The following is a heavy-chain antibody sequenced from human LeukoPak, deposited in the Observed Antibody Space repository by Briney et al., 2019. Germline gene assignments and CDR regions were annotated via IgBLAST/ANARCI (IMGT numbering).Heavy chain of an antibody. J-gene: IGHJ4*02. V-gene: IGHV3-23*01. Sequence: GGSLRLSCAASGFTFSSYAMSWVRQAPGKGLEWVSAISGSGGSTYYADSVKGRFTISRDNSKNTLYLQMNSLRAEDTAVYYCAKDLSSRSGSYCHYWGQGTLVTVSS. CDR3: AKDLSSRSGSYCHY. D-gene: IGHD1-26*01. CDR2: ISGSGGST. CDR1: GFTFSSYA.